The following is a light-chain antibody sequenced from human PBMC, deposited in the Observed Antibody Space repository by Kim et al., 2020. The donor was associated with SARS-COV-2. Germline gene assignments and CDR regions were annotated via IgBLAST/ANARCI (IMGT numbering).Light chain of an antibody. CDR1: QTISSDS. V-gene: IGKV3-20*01. CDR2: KAS. Sequence: EVVLTQSPGTLSLSPGERATLSCRASQTISSDSLAWYQQKPGQVPRLLIYKASTRAIGIPDRFSGAGSGADYSLTISRLEPEDFAVYYCQQCAITPLSFGGGTKVEIK. CDR3: QQCAITPLS. J-gene: IGKJ4*01.